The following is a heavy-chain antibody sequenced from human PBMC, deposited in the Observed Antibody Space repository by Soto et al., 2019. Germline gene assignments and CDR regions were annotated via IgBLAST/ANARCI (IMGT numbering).Heavy chain of an antibody. CDR2: INPNSGGT. CDR3: ARTPMTTVVTFYFDY. V-gene: IGHV1-2*04. Sequence: ASVKVSCKASGYTFTGYYMHWVRQAPGQGLEWMGWINPNSGGTNYAQKFQGWVTMTRDTSISTAYMELSRLRSDDTAVYYCARTPMTTVVTFYFDYWGQGTLVTVSS. CDR1: GYTFTGYY. D-gene: IGHD4-17*01. J-gene: IGHJ4*02.